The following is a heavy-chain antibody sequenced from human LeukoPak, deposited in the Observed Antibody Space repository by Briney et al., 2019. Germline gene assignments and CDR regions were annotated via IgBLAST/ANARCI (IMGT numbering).Heavy chain of an antibody. D-gene: IGHD3-10*01. CDR3: ARHGGFAGPYYSSYMDV. J-gene: IGHJ6*03. CDR2: IIPILGIA. CDR1: GGTFSSYA. V-gene: IGHV1-69*04. Sequence: SVKVSCKASGGTFSSYAISWVRQAPGQGLEWMGRIIPILGIANYAQKFQGRVTITADKSTSTAYIELSSLRSEDTAVYYCARHGGFAGPYYSSYMDVWGKGTTVTV.